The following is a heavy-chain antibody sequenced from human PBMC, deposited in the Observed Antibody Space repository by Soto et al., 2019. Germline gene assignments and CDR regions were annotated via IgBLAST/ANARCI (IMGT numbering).Heavy chain of an antibody. CDR1: SGSISSYN. Sequence: SETLSLTCTVSSGSISSYNWNWVRQPPGKGLEWIGFINYSGSTHYNPSLKSRVTISLDTSKNQFSLKLNSVTAAGTAVYYCARENYYALDYWGPGTLVTVSS. CDR2: INYSGST. D-gene: IGHD3-10*01. V-gene: IGHV4-59*01. J-gene: IGHJ4*02. CDR3: ARENYYALDY.